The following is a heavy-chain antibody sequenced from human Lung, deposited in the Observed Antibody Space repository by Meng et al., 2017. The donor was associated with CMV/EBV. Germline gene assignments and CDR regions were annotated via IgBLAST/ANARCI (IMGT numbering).Heavy chain of an antibody. V-gene: IGHV1-18*01. CDR3: ARDPSNTSGRYAYFDY. J-gene: IGHJ4*02. D-gene: IGHD6-19*01. CDR1: GYSFTHHG. Sequence: QLQLVQSGAEVKKPGAQVRVSCKASGYSFTHHGISWIRQAPGQGLEWMGWISCYNGDTNYAQKLQGRVTMTTDTSTNTAYMDLRSLRSDDTAVYYCARDPSNTSGRYAYFDYWGQGTLVTVSS. CDR2: ISCYNGDT.